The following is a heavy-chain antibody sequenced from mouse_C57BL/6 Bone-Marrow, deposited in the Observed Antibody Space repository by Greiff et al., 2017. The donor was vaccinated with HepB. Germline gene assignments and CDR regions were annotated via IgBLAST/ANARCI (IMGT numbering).Heavy chain of an antibody. D-gene: IGHD1-1*01. CDR2: ISSGGSYT. CDR1: GFTFSSYG. J-gene: IGHJ4*01. V-gene: IGHV5-6*01. CDR3: ARQGRYYYGSSYVKYYYAMDY. Sequence: EVQLVESGGDLVKPGGSLKLSCAASGFTFSSYGMSWVRQTPDKRLEWVATISSGGSYTYYPDSVKGRFTISRDNAKNTLYRQMSSLKSEDTAMYYCARQGRYYYGSSYVKYYYAMDYWGQGTSVTVSS.